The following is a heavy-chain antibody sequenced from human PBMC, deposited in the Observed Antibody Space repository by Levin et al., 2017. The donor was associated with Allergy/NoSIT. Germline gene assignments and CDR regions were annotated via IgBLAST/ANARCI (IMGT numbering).Heavy chain of an antibody. J-gene: IGHJ6*02. V-gene: IGHV1-69*01. CDR3: ARGVVGGTFGLAF. Sequence: KISCKASGGTFSRSALSWVRQAPGQGLEWVGGIMPILGTANYAQSFQGRVTISADESSFTMFLDLTSLRPEDTAIYYCARGVVGGTFGLAFWGQGTTVIVSS. CDR2: IMPILGTA. D-gene: IGHD2-15*01. CDR1: GGTFSRSA.